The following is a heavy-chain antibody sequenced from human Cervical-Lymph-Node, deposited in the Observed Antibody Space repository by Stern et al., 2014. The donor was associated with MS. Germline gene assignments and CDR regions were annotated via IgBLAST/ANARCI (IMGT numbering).Heavy chain of an antibody. V-gene: IGHV4-30-2*01. D-gene: IGHD4-17*01. Sequence: QLQLQESGSGLVKPSQTLSLTCAVSGGSISSGGYSWSWIRQPPGKGLEWIGYIYHSGSSYYSPSLRSRVTISVDGSKNQFSLKLSSVTAADTAVYYCARSSTVTPNAFDIWGQGTMVTVSS. CDR1: GGSISSGGYS. CDR2: IYHSGSS. CDR3: ARSSTVTPNAFDI. J-gene: IGHJ3*02.